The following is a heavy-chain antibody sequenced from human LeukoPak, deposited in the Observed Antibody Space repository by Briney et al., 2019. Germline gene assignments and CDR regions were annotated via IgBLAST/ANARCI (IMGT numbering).Heavy chain of an antibody. V-gene: IGHV3-74*01. CDR2: ISGDGTAR. CDR3: VRGRGSYGWFDP. CDR1: GFTFTTYW. J-gene: IGHJ5*02. Sequence: GGSLRLSCAASGFTFTTYWMHWVRQVPGKGLVWVSRISGDGTARNYADSVKGRFTISRDDAKNTVDLQMNSLRGEDTAVYYCVRGRGSYGWFDPWGQGTLVTVSS. D-gene: IGHD3-10*01.